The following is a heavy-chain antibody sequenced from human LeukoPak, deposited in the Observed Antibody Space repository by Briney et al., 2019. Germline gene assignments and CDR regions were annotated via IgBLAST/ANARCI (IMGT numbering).Heavy chain of an antibody. J-gene: IGHJ6*03. CDR3: ARVVVVPAATKYYYYYMDV. D-gene: IGHD2-2*01. V-gene: IGHV4-61*02. CDR1: GGSISSGSYY. CDR2: IYTSGST. Sequence: SETLSLTCTVSGGSISSGSYYWGWIRQPAGRGLEWIGRIYTSGSTNYNPSLKSRVTISVDTSKNQFSLKLSSVTAADTAVYYCARVVVVPAATKYYYYYMDVWGKGTTVTVSS.